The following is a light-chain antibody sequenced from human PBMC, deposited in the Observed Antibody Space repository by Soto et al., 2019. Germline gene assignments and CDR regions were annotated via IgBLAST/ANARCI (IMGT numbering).Light chain of an antibody. CDR3: SSYTSSSTVV. CDR1: SSDVGGYNY. V-gene: IGLV2-14*03. Sequence: QSALTQPASVSGSPGQSITISCTGTSSDVGGYNYVSWYQQHPGKAPKLMIYDVTNRPSGVSNRFSGSKSVNTASLTISGLQAEDEADYYCSSYTSSSTVVFGGRTKLTVL. CDR2: DVT. J-gene: IGLJ3*02.